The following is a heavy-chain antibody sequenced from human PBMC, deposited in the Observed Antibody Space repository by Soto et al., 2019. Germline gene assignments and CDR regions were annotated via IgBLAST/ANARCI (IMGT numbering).Heavy chain of an antibody. CDR2: IKQDGSEK. V-gene: IGHV3-7*01. D-gene: IGHD3-16*01. J-gene: IGHJ6*02. Sequence: EVQLVESGGGLVQPGGSLRLSCAASGLTFSNYWMTWVRQAPGKGLEWVANIKQDGSEKYYVDSVKGRFTIPRDNAKNSRYLQMNSLKAADTAVYYCAIAGAPGGGYYYGMDVWGQGTTVTVSS. CDR1: GLTFSNYW. CDR3: AIAGAPGGGYYYGMDV.